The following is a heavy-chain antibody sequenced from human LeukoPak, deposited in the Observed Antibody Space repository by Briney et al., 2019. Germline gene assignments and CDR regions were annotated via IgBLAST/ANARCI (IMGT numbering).Heavy chain of an antibody. CDR2: INQGGGVL. J-gene: IGHJ4*02. Sequence: GGSLRLSCAGSGFTFNRSWMTWVRQAPGKGLEWVASINQGGGVLLYMFSVKGRFTISRDNAENAVFLQMNNLRAEDTAVYYCAKLWGDVTTLDDWGQETQVTVSS. V-gene: IGHV3-7*03. CDR3: AKLWGDVTTLDD. D-gene: IGHD4-11*01. CDR1: GFTFNRSW.